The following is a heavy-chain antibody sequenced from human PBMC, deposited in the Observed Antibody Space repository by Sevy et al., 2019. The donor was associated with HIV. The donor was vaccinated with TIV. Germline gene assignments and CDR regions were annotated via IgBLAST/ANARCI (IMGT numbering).Heavy chain of an antibody. CDR3: ARGYSNYLIDY. J-gene: IGHJ4*02. CDR1: GFTFSSYS. CDR2: ISSSSSYR. Sequence: GGSLRLSCAASGFTFSSYSMNWVRQAPGKGLEWVSSISSSSSYRYYAASVKGRFTISGDNAKTSLFLQMNSLRAEHTAGYYCARGYSNYLIDYWGQGTLVTVSS. V-gene: IGHV3-21*01. D-gene: IGHD4-4*01.